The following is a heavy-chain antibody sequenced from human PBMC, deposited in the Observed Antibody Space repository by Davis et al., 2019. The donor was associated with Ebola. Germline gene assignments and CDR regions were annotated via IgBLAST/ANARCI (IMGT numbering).Heavy chain of an antibody. CDR3: ATTQWLREFDN. V-gene: IGHV3-53*05. D-gene: IGHD6-19*01. CDR1: GFTFGSHW. Sequence: PGGSLRLSCAASGFTFGSHWMSWVRQAPGKGLEWVSVIYDHSTAYADSVRGRFIISRDKSNNTLYLEMNSLRVDDTAVYYCATTQWLREFDNWGQGTLVTVSS. CDR2: IYDHST. J-gene: IGHJ4*02.